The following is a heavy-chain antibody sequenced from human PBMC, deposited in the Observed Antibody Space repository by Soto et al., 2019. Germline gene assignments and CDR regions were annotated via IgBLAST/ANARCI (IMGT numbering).Heavy chain of an antibody. CDR3: ARHLCNYADWAFDF. V-gene: IGHV4-39*01. D-gene: IGHD1-7*01. CDR1: GSSISESIHY. CDR2: IYYTGST. J-gene: IGHJ4*02. Sequence: QLLLQESGPGLVKPSETLSLTCAVSGSSISESIHYWAWIRQHPGKGLEWIASIYYTGSTYYNPPLRRRLTISIDTSRDQFSLNLSSVTAADMAVYFCARHLCNYADWAFDFWGQGTLAPVSS.